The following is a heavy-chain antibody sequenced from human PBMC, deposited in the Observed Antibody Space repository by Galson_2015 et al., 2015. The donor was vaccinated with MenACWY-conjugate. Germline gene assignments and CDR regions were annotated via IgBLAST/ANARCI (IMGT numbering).Heavy chain of an antibody. V-gene: IGHV2-5*02. CDR3: SHVLRRTWSGGSCFPFDY. CDR1: GFSLSTSGVG. J-gene: IGHJ4*02. CDR2: IYWDDDK. D-gene: IGHD2-15*01. Sequence: PALVKPTQTLTLTCTFSGFSLSTSGVGVGWIRQPPGKALEWLALIYWDDDKRYSPSLKSRLTITKDTSKNQVVLTMTNMDPVDTAPYFCSHVLRRTWSGGSCFPFDYWGQGTLVTVSS.